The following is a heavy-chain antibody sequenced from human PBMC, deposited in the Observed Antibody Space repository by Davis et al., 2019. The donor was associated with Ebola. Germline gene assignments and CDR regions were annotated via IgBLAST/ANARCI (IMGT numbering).Heavy chain of an antibody. CDR3: ARLILWFGELAGEYYFDY. Sequence: AASVKVSCKASGYTFTSYYMHWVRQAPGQGLEWMGIINPSGGSTSYAQKFQGRVTMTRDTSTSTVYMELSSLRSDDTAVYYCARLILWFGELAGEYYFDYWGQGTLVTVSS. V-gene: IGHV1-46*01. D-gene: IGHD3-10*01. J-gene: IGHJ4*02. CDR1: GYTFTSYY. CDR2: INPSGGST.